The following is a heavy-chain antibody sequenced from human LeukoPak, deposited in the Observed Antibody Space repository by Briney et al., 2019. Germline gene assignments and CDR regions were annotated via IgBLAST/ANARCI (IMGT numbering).Heavy chain of an antibody. J-gene: IGHJ4*02. CDR2: ISGSGGST. V-gene: IGHV3-23*01. CDR1: GFTFSSYA. CDR3: AKDLSYDSSGYSPLGY. Sequence: PGGSLRLSCAASGFTFSSYAMSWVRQAPGKGLEWVSAISGSGGSTYYADSVKGRFTISRDNSKNTLYLQMNSLRAEDTAVYYCAKDLSYDSSGYSPLGYWGQGTLVTVSS. D-gene: IGHD3-22*01.